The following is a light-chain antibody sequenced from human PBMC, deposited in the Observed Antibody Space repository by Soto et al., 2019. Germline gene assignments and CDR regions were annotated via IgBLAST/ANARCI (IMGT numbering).Light chain of an antibody. Sequence: AIQLTQSPSSLSASVGDRVTITCRASQGISSALAWYQQKPGKAPKLLIYDASSLESGVPSRFSDRGSGTDFTLAISRLQPEDFAAYYLQQFNSYPLTFGGGTKVEIK. CDR2: DAS. J-gene: IGKJ4*02. V-gene: IGKV1-13*02. CDR3: QQFNSYPLT. CDR1: QGISSA.